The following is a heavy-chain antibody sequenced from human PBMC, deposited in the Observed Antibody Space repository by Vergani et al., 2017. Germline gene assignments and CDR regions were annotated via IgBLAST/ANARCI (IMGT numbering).Heavy chain of an antibody. J-gene: IGHJ6*03. Sequence: VQLVESGGGVVQPGGSLRLSCAASGFTFSTYAMSWVRQAPGKGLEWVSGISGSGDNTDYADSVKGRFTISRDNSKNTLYLQMNSLRAEDTAVYYCARGRGYYDFWSGYYPRSDYYYMDVWGKGTTVTVSS. CDR2: ISGSGDNT. CDR1: GFTFSTYA. D-gene: IGHD3-3*01. CDR3: ARGRGYYDFWSGYYPRSDYYYMDV. V-gene: IGHV3-23*04.